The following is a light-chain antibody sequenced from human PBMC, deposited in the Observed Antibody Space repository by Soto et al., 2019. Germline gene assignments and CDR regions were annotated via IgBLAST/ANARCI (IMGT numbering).Light chain of an antibody. CDR2: GAS. CDR3: QQYGTSPRM. J-gene: IGKJ1*01. V-gene: IGKV3-20*01. Sequence: EIVLTQSPGTLSLSPGDTAALSCRASQSVSNNYLAWYQQKPGQAPRLLIYGASSRATGIPDRFSGSASGTDFTLTISKLEREDFAVYYCQQYGTSPRMFGQGTKVEIK. CDR1: QSVSNNY.